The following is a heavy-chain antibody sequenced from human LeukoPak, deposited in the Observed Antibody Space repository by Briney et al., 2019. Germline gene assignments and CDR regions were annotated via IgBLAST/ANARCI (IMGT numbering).Heavy chain of an antibody. J-gene: IGHJ5*02. CDR3: ARLDSSSFWFDP. CDR2: IIPIFGTA. D-gene: IGHD6-6*01. Sequence: ASVKVSCKASGGTFSSYAISWVRQAPGQGLEWMGGIIPIFGTANYAQKFQGRVTITADESTSTAYMELSSLRSEDTAVYYCARLDSSSFWFDPWGQGTLVTVSS. V-gene: IGHV1-69*13. CDR1: GGTFSSYA.